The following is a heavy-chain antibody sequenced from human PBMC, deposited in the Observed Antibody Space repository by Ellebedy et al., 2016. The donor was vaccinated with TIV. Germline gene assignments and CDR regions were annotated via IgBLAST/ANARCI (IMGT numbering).Heavy chain of an antibody. CDR3: ARRTGAEDFDF. V-gene: IGHV4-59*08. CDR1: GGSITTYY. Sequence: MPGGSLRLSCTVSGGSITTYYWSRIRQPPGKGLEWIAYIYYSGITTYNPSLKSRITISVDTFKNQFFLKLSSVTAADTAVYYCARRTGAEDFDFWGQGALVTVSS. CDR2: IYYSGIT. J-gene: IGHJ4*02. D-gene: IGHD7-27*01.